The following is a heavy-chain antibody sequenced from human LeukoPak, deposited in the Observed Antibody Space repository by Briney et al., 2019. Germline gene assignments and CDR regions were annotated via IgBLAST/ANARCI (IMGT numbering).Heavy chain of an antibody. CDR1: GYTFTSSS. J-gene: IGHJ6*02. Sequence: ASVTVSFTASGYTFTSSSFTWIRQAPGQGLEWMGWISAYNGNTNYAQKLQGRVTMTTDTSTSTAYIELRSLRSDDTAVYYCARDHSGCSFYFDVYFMDVCGQGTTVTVSS. CDR3: ARDHSGCSFYFDVYFMDV. V-gene: IGHV1-18*01. D-gene: IGHD5/OR15-5a*01. CDR2: ISAYNGNT.